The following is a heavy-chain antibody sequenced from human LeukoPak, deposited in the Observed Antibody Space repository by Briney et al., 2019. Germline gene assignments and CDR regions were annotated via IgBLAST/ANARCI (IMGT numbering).Heavy chain of an antibody. CDR2: ISYDGSNK. CDR1: GFTFSSYA. V-gene: IGHV3-30*04. Sequence: GGSLRLSCAASGFTFSSYAMHWVRQAPGKGLEWVAVISYDGSNKYYADSVKGQFTISRDNSKNTLYLQMNSLRAEDTAVYYCARFYANEWELPHWGQGTLVTVSS. J-gene: IGHJ4*02. CDR3: ARFYANEWELPH. D-gene: IGHD1-26*01.